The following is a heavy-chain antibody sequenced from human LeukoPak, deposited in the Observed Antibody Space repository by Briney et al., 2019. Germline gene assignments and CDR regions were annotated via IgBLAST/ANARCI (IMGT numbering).Heavy chain of an antibody. Sequence: ASVKASCKASGYTFTSYGISWVRQAPGQGLEWMGWISAYNGNTNYAQKLQGRVTMTTDTSTSTAYMELRSLRSDDTAVYYCARVPGGIGWVLPWFDPWGQGTLVTVSS. CDR1: GYTFTSYG. CDR3: ARVPGGIGWVLPWFDP. D-gene: IGHD1-26*01. V-gene: IGHV1-18*01. CDR2: ISAYNGNT. J-gene: IGHJ5*02.